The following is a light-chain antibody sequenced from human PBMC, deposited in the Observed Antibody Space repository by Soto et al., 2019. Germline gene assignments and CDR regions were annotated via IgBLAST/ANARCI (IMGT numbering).Light chain of an antibody. Sequence: DIVMTQSPLSLPVTPGEAASISCRSSQSLQHSNGYNYLDWYLQKPGQSPQLLIYLSSSRASGVPDRFSGSGSGTDFTLKISRLEAEDFGVYYFMQALQTPPHYTFGQGKRREIK. CDR1: QSLQHSNGYNY. J-gene: IGKJ5*01. CDR3: MQALQTPPHYT. V-gene: IGKV2-28*01. CDR2: LSS.